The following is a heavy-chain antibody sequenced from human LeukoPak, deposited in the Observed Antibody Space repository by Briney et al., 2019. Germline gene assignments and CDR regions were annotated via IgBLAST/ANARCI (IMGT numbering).Heavy chain of an antibody. J-gene: IGHJ4*02. CDR3: ARDRYQSNGTFFDS. CDR1: GFTFSNYA. CDR2: ISLDGKNK. V-gene: IGHV3-30*04. D-gene: IGHD2-8*01. Sequence: PGGSLRLSCAASGFTFSNYAMHWVRQAPGKGLECVAVISLDGKNKYYADSVKGRFTISRDNSMNTLYLQMNSLRPEDTAVYYCARDRYQSNGTFFDSWGQGTLVTVSS.